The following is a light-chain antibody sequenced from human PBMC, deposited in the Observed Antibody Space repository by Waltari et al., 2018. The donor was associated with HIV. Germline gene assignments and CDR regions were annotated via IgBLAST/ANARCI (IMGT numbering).Light chain of an antibody. CDR2: EVI. CDR3: CSYTGSNPFLL. Sequence: QSALTQPASVSGSPGQSITISCTGTSSNVGSYNLVSWYQQHPGRAPQGMIYEVIKRPSGVSNRFSGSKSGNTASLTISGLQAEDEADYYCCSYTGSNPFLLFGGGTKLTVL. V-gene: IGLV2-23*02. J-gene: IGLJ2*01. CDR1: SSNVGSYNL.